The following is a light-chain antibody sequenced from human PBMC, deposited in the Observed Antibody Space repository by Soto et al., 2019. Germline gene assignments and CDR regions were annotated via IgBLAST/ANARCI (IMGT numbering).Light chain of an antibody. CDR2: EVI. CDR3: SSYTISNTHV. CDR1: SSDVGLYNY. V-gene: IGLV2-14*01. Sequence: QSALTQPASVSGSPGQSITISCTGTSSDVGLYNYVSWYQHHPGKAPKLIIHEVIYRPSGVSNRFSGSKSGNTASLTISGLQGEDEADYYCSSYTISNTHVFGTGTKLTVL. J-gene: IGLJ1*01.